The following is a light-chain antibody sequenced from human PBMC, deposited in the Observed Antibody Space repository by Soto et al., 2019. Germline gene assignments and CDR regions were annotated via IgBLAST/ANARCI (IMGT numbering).Light chain of an antibody. CDR2: AAT. Sequence: DIQLTQSPSFLSASVGDRVTITCRASQGISSSLAWYQQKPGKAPKLLIYAATTLQSGVTSRFSGSGSGTEFTLTITSLPADDFATYYCLQLNIYPLTFGGGTKLEIK. CDR3: LQLNIYPLT. CDR1: QGISSS. J-gene: IGKJ4*01. V-gene: IGKV1-9*01.